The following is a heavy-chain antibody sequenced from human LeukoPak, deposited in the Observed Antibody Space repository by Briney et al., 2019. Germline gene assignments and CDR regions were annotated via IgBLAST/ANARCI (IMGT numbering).Heavy chain of an antibody. CDR2: IHSDGGST. J-gene: IGHJ4*02. CDR3: TTGGGGYADNVAFDY. Sequence: PGGSLRLSCGASEFTFSSYWMHWVRQAPGKGLVWVSRIHSDGGSTSYADSVEGRFTISRDNAKNTLYLQMNSLRAEDTAVYYCTTGGGGYADNVAFDYWGQGTLVTVSS. V-gene: IGHV3-74*01. D-gene: IGHD6-19*01. CDR1: EFTFSSYW.